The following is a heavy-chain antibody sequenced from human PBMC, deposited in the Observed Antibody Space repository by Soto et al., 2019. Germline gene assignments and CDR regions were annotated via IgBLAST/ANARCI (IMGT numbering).Heavy chain of an antibody. Sequence: ASVKVSCKVSGYTLTELSMHWVRQAPGKGLEWMGGFDPEDGETIYAQKFQGRVTMTEDTSTDTAYMELSSLRSEDTAVYYCATSSGSIKPYGDYYYDGMDVWGQGTAVTVSS. CDR2: FDPEDGET. V-gene: IGHV1-24*01. CDR1: GYTLTELS. D-gene: IGHD4-17*01. J-gene: IGHJ6*02. CDR3: ATSSGSIKPYGDYYYDGMDV.